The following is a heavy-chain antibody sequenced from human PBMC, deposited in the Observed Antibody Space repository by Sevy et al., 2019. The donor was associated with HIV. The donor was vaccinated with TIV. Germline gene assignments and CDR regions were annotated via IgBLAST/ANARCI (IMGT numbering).Heavy chain of an antibody. V-gene: IGHV3-7*03. CDR3: AKIDDGDFGGVVRV. CDR1: GFTFNRYW. CDR2: IKQDESEK. D-gene: IGHD2-21*01. Sequence: GGYLRLSCAASGFTFNRYWMSWVRQAPGKGLEWVANIKQDESEKHYADSVKGRFTISRDNTKNSLFLQLDTVRDEDSAIYYCAKIDDGDFGGVVRVWGQGTMVTVSS. J-gene: IGHJ3*01.